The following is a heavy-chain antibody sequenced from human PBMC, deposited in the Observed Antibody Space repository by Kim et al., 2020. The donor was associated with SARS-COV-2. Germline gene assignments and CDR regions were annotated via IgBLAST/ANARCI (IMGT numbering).Heavy chain of an antibody. CDR3: AKDLDDYGDRLPDY. Sequence: GGSLRLSCAASGFTFSSYGMHWVRQAPGKGLEWVAVISYDGSNKYYADSVKGRFTISRDNSKNTLYLQMNSLRAEDTAVYYCAKDLDDYGDRLPDYWGQGTLVTVSS. D-gene: IGHD4-17*01. CDR2: ISYDGSNK. V-gene: IGHV3-30*18. J-gene: IGHJ4*02. CDR1: GFTFSSYG.